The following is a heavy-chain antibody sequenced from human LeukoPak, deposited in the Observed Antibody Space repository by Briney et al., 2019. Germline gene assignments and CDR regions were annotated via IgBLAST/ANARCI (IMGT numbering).Heavy chain of an antibody. J-gene: IGHJ4*02. CDR1: GGSITSPY. V-gene: IGHV4-59*11. CDR3: ARVGRDPDTAMVGEYYFDY. D-gene: IGHD5-18*01. Sequence: SETLSLTCTVSGGSITSPYWSWIRQPPGKGLEWIGYIYYSGSTNYNTYLKSRVTISVDTSKNQFSLKLSSVTAADTAVYYCARVGRDPDTAMVGEYYFDYWGQGTLVTVSS. CDR2: IYYSGST.